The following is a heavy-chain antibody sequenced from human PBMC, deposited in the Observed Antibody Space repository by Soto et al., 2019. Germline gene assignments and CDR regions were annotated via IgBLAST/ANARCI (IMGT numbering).Heavy chain of an antibody. CDR1: GGSFSGFY. CDR2: IDQSGTT. V-gene: IGHV4-34*01. Sequence: QVQLQQWGAGLLTPSETLFLTCAVYGGSFSGFYWNWIRQPPGKGLEWIGEIDQSGTTTYNPSLKSRVIISADTSKNQFSPKLTSVTAADAAVYYCARRDSTVWGQGTLVTVSS. J-gene: IGHJ4*02. D-gene: IGHD2-21*02. CDR3: ARRDSTV.